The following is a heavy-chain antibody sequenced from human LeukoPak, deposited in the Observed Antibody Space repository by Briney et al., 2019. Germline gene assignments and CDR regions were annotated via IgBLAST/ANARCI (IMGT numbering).Heavy chain of an antibody. D-gene: IGHD5-18*01. CDR3: AKDQPEPDTDYYYYYMDV. J-gene: IGHJ6*03. CDR2: IYNDGRT. Sequence: GGSLRLSCAASGFTFRSNYMSWFRQAPGKGLEWASVIYNDGRTYYADSVKGRFIISKDISKNTLYLQMNSLRAEDTAVYYCAKDQPEPDTDYYYYYMDVWGKGTTVTVSS. CDR1: GFTFRSNY. V-gene: IGHV3-53*05.